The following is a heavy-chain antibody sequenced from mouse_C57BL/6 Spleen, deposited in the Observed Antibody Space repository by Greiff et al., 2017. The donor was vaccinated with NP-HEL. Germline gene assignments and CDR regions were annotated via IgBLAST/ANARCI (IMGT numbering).Heavy chain of an antibody. D-gene: IGHD2-10*01. J-gene: IGHJ4*01. CDR2: ISGGGGNT. CDR3: ARHLLGNYAMDY. Sequence: EVQGVESGGGLVKPGGSLKLSCAASGFTFSSYTMSWVRQTPEKRLEWVATISGGGGNTYYPDSVKGRFTISRDNAKNTLYLQMSSLRSEDTALYYCARHLLGNYAMDYWGQGTSVTVSS. V-gene: IGHV5-9*01. CDR1: GFTFSSYT.